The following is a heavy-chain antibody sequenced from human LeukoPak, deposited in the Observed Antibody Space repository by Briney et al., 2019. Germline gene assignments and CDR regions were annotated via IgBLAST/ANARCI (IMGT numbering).Heavy chain of an antibody. J-gene: IGHJ3*02. CDR2: IYHSGST. V-gene: IGHV4-30-2*01. Sequence: SETLSLTCAVSGGSISSGGYSWRWIRQPPGKGLEWIAYIYHSGSTYYNPSLKSRVTISVDRSKNQFSLKLSSVTAADTAVYYCARSHYDFWSGYYHDAFDIWGQGTMVTVSS. CDR3: ARSHYDFWSGYYHDAFDI. D-gene: IGHD3-3*01. CDR1: GGSISSGGYS.